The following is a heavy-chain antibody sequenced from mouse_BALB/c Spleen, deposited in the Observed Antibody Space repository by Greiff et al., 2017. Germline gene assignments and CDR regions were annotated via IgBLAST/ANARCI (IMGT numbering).Heavy chain of an antibody. CDR1: GFTFSSYA. CDR3: AREGITTGTLYAMDY. CDR2: ISSGGST. D-gene: IGHD2-4*01. V-gene: IGHV5-6-5*01. Sequence: DVQLVESGGGLVKPGGSLKLSCAASGFTFSSYAMSWVRQTPEKRLEWVASISSGGSTYYPDSVKGRFTISRDNARNILYLQMSSLRSEDTAMYYCAREGITTGTLYAMDYWGQGTSVTVSS. J-gene: IGHJ4*01.